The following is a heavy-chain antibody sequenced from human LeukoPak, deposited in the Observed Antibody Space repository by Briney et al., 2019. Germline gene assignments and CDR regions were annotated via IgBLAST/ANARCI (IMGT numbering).Heavy chain of an antibody. CDR1: GSTFSDAW. V-gene: IGHV3-15*01. D-gene: IGHD2-21*01. CDR2: IKSKTDGGTT. J-gene: IGHJ4*02. Sequence: GGSLRLSCTASGSTFSDAWMSWVRQAPGKGLEWVGRIKSKTDGGTTDYAAPVKGRFAISRDDSKNTLYLQMNSLKTEDTAVYYCTTDSCTVIASLHIDYWGQGTLVTVSS. CDR3: TTDSCTVIASLHIDY.